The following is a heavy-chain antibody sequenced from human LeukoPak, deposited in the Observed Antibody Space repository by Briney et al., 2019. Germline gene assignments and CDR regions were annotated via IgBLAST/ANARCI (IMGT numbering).Heavy chain of an antibody. J-gene: IGHJ4*02. V-gene: IGHV3-23*01. Sequence: PGGSLRLSCAASGFTFSSYAMSWVRQAPGKGLEWVSGISGSGDSTCYADSVKGRFTISRDNSKNTLYLQMNSLRAEDTAVYYCAKSGSGWFFDYWGQGTLVTVSS. CDR2: ISGSGDST. D-gene: IGHD6-19*01. CDR3: AKSGSGWFFDY. CDR1: GFTFSSYA.